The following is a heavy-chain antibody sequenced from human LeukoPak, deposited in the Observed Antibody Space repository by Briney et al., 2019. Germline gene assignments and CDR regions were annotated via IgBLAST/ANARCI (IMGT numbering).Heavy chain of an antibody. V-gene: IGHV4-59*11. CDR2: VFSSGST. Sequence: PSETLSLTCNFSAVSISRHFWSWIRQTPKKGLEWLGYVFSSGSTYYSPSLKSRVTISLDTSRNQFSLKLNSVTAADTAVYYCAKSNGYGLIDIWGQGTMVTVSS. CDR3: AKSNGYGLIDI. D-gene: IGHD3-22*01. CDR1: AVSISRHF. J-gene: IGHJ3*02.